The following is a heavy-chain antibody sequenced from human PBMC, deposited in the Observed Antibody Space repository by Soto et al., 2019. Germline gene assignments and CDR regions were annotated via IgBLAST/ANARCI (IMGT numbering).Heavy chain of an antibody. CDR3: ARRFCSAGSCRGIGFDY. D-gene: IGHD2-15*01. Sequence: GGSLRLSCAASGFTFGRYWMSWVRQAPGKGLEWVAYISRSESIIYYADSVKGRFTISRDNAKNSLYLQMNSLRAEDTAVYYCARRFCSAGSCRGIGFDYWGQGTLVTVSS. J-gene: IGHJ4*02. CDR1: GFTFGRYW. V-gene: IGHV3-48*03. CDR2: ISRSESII.